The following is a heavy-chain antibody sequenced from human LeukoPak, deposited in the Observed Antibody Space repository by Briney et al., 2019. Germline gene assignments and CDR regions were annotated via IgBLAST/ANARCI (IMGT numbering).Heavy chain of an antibody. CDR1: GGSISSYY. V-gene: IGHV4-59*08. CDR3: ARLGIGVVPSAMLGDYYFDY. CDR2: IYYSGST. Sequence: VKPSETLSLTCTVSGGSISSYYWSWIRQPPGKGLEWIGYIYYSGSTKYNPSLKSRVTISVDTSKNQFSLKLTSVTAADTAVYYRARLGIGVVPSAMLGDYYFDYWGQGTLVTVSP. J-gene: IGHJ4*02. D-gene: IGHD2-2*01.